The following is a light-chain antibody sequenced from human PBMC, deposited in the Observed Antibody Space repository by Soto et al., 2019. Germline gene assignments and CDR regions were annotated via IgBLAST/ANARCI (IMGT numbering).Light chain of an antibody. Sequence: EMVLTQSPATLSLSPGESATLSCRASQNVGPNFAWYQQKSGQPPRLLIHTASSRATGIPARFSGSGSRTDVTLTISSREPEDIAVYYCQERSRWPRATFGGGTKVEIK. J-gene: IGKJ4*01. V-gene: IGKV3-11*01. CDR1: QNVGPN. CDR2: TAS. CDR3: QERSRWPRAT.